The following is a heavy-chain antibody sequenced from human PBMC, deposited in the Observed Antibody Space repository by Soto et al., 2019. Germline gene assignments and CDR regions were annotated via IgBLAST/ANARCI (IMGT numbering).Heavy chain of an antibody. D-gene: IGHD4-17*01. V-gene: IGHV1-24*01. CDR2: FDPEDGET. CDR3: ATEVPRYGDYVSYFDY. J-gene: IGHJ4*02. CDR1: GYTLTELS. Sequence: ASVKVSCTVSGYTLTELSMHWVRQAPGKGLEWMGGFDPEDGETIYAQKFQGRVTMTEDTSTDTAYMELSSLRSEDTAVYYCATEVPRYGDYVSYFDYWGQGTLVTVSS.